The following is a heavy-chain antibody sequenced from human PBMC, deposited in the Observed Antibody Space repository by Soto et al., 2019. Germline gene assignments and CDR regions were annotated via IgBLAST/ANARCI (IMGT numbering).Heavy chain of an antibody. J-gene: IGHJ4*02. D-gene: IGHD3-3*01. CDR1: GFTFSSYA. Sequence: GGSLRLSYAASGFTFSSYAMSWVRQAPGKGLERVSAISGSGGSTYYADSVKGRFTISRDNSKNTLYLQMNSLRAEDTAVYYCAKDREITIFGVVPFVFDYWGQGTLVTVSS. CDR3: AKDREITIFGVVPFVFDY. V-gene: IGHV3-23*01. CDR2: ISGSGGST.